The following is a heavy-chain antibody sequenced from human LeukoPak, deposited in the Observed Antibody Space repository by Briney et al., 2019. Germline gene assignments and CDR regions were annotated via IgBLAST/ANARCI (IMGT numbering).Heavy chain of an antibody. CDR2: INSDGSTT. CDR1: GFTFSNAW. V-gene: IGHV3-74*01. CDR3: TRRVSATRWFDP. Sequence: GGSLRLSCAASGFTFSNAWMSWVRQAPGKGLEWVSRINSDGSTTNYAGSVKGRFTISRDNAENTLYLQMNSLRVEDTAVYYCTRRVSATRWFDPWGQGTLVTVSS. J-gene: IGHJ5*02. D-gene: IGHD2-15*01.